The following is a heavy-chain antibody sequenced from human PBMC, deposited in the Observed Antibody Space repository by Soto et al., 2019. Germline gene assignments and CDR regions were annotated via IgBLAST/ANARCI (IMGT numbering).Heavy chain of an antibody. CDR3: ARSGPGGYIDY. J-gene: IGHJ4*02. V-gene: IGHV6-1*01. CDR2: TYYRSKWYN. D-gene: IGHD3-22*01. Sequence: QTLSLTCAISGYSVSGNNAAWNLIRQSPSRGLEWLGRTYYRSKWYNHYAVSVKSRITVNPDTSKNQFSLQLNSVTPEDTAVYYCARSGPGGYIDYWDQGTLVTVSS. CDR1: GYSVSGNNAA.